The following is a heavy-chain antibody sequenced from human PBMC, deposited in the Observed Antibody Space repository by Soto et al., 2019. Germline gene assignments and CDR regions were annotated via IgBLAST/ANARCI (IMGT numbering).Heavy chain of an antibody. CDR1: VFIFSAYT. CDR2: ISDDSSYI. V-gene: IGHV3-21*06. J-gene: IGHJ4*02. CDR3: ETTSYLKK. D-gene: IGHD1-26*01. Sequence: PWWSXRLSCSSSVFIFSAYTMNWVRHAPGKGLEWLSSISDDSSYIDYADSLSGRFTVSRDNARNSLYLQIDSLGVEDTAVYYCETTSYLKKWGPGTLV.